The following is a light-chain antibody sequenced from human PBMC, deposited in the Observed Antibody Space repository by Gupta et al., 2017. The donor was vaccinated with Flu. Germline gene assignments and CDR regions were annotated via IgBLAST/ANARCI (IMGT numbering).Light chain of an antibody. Sequence: QSVLTQPPSASGTPGQEVTISCSGSSSNIGSYTVNWFQQLPGAAPKLLIYSNNQRPSGVPARFSCYKSGTYASPHTSGLQAEDEADDYCAASDASRNSFVFGGGTKRTVL. CDR3: AASDASRNSFV. J-gene: IGLJ2*01. CDR1: SSNIGSYT. CDR2: SNN. V-gene: IGLV1-44*01.